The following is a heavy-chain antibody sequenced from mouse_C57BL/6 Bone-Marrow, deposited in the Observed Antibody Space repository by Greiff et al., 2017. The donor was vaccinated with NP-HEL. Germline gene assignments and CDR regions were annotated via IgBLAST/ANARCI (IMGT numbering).Heavy chain of an antibody. V-gene: IGHV12-3*01. J-gene: IGHJ4*01. D-gene: IGHD2-1*01. CDR3: AGDLGNYGAMDY. CDR1: GFPITSGYY. Sequence: VQLMESGPGLVKPSQSLFLTCSITGFPITSGYYWIWIRQSPGKPLEWMGYITHSGETFYNPSLQSPISITRETSKNQFFLQLNSVTTEDTAMYYCAGDLGNYGAMDYWGQGTSVTVSS. CDR2: ITHSGET.